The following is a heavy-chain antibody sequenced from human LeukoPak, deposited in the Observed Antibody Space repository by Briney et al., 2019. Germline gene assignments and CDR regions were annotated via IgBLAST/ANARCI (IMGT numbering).Heavy chain of an antibody. Sequence: GGSLRLSCAASRFTFSSYWMSWVRQAPGKGLEWVANIKQDGSEKYYVDSVKGRFTISRDNSKNTLYLQMNSLRVEDTAAYYCAKVRAPSGWFNSDYWGQGTLVTVSS. CDR2: IKQDGSEK. CDR3: AKVRAPSGWFNSDY. V-gene: IGHV3-7*03. CDR1: RFTFSSYW. D-gene: IGHD6-19*01. J-gene: IGHJ4*02.